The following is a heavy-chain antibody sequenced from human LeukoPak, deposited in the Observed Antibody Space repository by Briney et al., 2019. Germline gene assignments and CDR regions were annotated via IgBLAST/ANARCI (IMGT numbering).Heavy chain of an antibody. J-gene: IGHJ6*02. CDR2: IYYSGST. CDR3: ARDSSSWSGTHYYYGMDV. CDR1: GGSISSYY. V-gene: IGHV4-59*01. D-gene: IGHD6-13*01. Sequence: SETLSLTCTVSGGSISSYYWSWIRQPPGKGLEWIGYIYYSGSTNYNPSLKSRVTISVDTSKNQFSLKLSSVTAADTAVYYCARDSSSWSGTHYYYGMDVWGQGTTVTVSS.